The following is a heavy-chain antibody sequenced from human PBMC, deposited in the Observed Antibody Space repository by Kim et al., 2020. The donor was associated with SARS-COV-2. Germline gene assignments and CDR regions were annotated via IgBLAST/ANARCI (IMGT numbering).Heavy chain of an antibody. V-gene: IGHV4-34*01. CDR2: INHSGST. Sequence: SETLSLTCAVYGGSFSGYYWSWIRQPPGKGLEWIGEINHSGSTNYNPSLKSRVTISVDTSKNQFSLKLSSVTAADTAVYYCARGGRSVPPGTYYYGSGSYWDTAHFDYWGQGTLVTVSS. CDR3: ARGGRSVPPGTYYYGSGSYWDTAHFDY. CDR1: GGSFSGYY. D-gene: IGHD3-10*01. J-gene: IGHJ4*02.